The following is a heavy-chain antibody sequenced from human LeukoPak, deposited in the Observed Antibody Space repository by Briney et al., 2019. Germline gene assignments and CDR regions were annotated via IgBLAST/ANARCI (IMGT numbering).Heavy chain of an antibody. CDR3: ARPTDIVVVPAAAADLYYYYGMDV. CDR1: GFTFSSYG. D-gene: IGHD2-2*01. J-gene: IGHJ6*02. Sequence: GGSLRLSCAASGFTFSSYGMHWVRQAPGKGREWVAVIWYDGSNKYYADSVKGRFTISRDNSKNTLYLQMNSLRAEDTAVYYCARPTDIVVVPAAAADLYYYYGMDVWGQGTTVTVSS. CDR2: IWYDGSNK. V-gene: IGHV3-33*01.